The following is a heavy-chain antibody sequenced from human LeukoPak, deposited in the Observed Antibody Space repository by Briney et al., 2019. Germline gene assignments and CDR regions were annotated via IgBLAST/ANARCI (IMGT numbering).Heavy chain of an antibody. J-gene: IGHJ4*02. V-gene: IGHV1-24*01. CDR1: GYTLAELS. Sequence: GASVKVSCKVSGYTLAELSMHWVRHAPGNGLEWMGGFDPEDGETIYAQKFQGRVTMTEDTSTDTAYMELSSLRSEDTAVYYCATAIPDYDFWIGGVWGQGTLVTVSS. D-gene: IGHD3-3*01. CDR3: ATAIPDYDFWIGGV. CDR2: FDPEDGET.